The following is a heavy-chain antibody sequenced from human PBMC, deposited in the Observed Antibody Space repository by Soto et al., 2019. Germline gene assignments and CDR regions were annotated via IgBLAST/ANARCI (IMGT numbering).Heavy chain of an antibody. CDR2: IAEDGTEK. CDR1: GFRFSSYW. Sequence: EVQLVESGGGLVQPGGSLRLSCAVSGFRFSSYWMAWVRQAPGKGLEWVTNIAEDGTEKYYVDSVKGRFTISRDNAENSLYLEMNSLRAEDTAIYYCARYYDRFGNSDAFDIWGQGTMVTVSS. CDR3: ARYYDRFGNSDAFDI. D-gene: IGHD3-16*01. J-gene: IGHJ3*02. V-gene: IGHV3-7*03.